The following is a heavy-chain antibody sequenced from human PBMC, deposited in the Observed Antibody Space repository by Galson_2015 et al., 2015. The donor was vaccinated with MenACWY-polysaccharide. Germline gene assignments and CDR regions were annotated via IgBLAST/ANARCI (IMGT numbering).Heavy chain of an antibody. Sequence: SLRLSCAASGFSFSHYWMHWVRQAPGAGLVWVSRINGGGTTLNYAGSVKGRFPISRDHAQNTLYLQMNSLRPEDTALYYCVKDMSGPDDYWGQGTLATVSS. CDR1: GFSFSHYW. J-gene: IGHJ4*02. CDR3: VKDMSGPDDY. CDR2: INGGGTTL. V-gene: IGHV3-74*01. D-gene: IGHD3-10*01.